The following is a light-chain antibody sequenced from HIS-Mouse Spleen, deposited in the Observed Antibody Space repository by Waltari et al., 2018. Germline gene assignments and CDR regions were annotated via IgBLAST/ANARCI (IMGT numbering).Light chain of an antibody. CDR1: VLAKKY. CDR2: KDS. Sequence: SYELTQPSSVSVSPGQTARITCSGDVLAKKYARWFQQKPGRAPVLVIYKDSERPSGIRERFSGSSSGTTVTLTISGAQVEDEADYYCYSAADNNVVFGGGTKLTVL. CDR3: YSAADNNVV. J-gene: IGLJ2*01. V-gene: IGLV3-27*01.